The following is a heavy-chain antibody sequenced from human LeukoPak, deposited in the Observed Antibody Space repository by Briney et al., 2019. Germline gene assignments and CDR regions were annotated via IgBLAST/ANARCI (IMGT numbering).Heavy chain of an antibody. CDR1: GYTLTELS. CDR3: ATGAAGRNTYHYYGMDV. D-gene: IGHD2-15*01. CDR2: FDPEDGET. Sequence: GASVKVSCKVSGYTLTELSMHWVRQAPGKGLESMGGFDPEDGETIYAQKFQGRVTMTEDTSTDTAYMELSSLRSEDTAVYYCATGAAGRNTYHYYGMDVWGQGTAVTVSS. J-gene: IGHJ6*02. V-gene: IGHV1-24*01.